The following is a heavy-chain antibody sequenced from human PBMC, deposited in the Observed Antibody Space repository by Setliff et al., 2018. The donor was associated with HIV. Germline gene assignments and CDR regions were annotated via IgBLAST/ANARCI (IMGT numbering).Heavy chain of an antibody. CDR1: GGSFSGYY. CDR3: ARDLRGDSVPATAAKSFDI. V-gene: IGHV4-34*01. D-gene: IGHD2-21*02. Sequence: PSETLSLTCAVYGGSFSGYYWSWIRQPPGKGLEWIGEINDSGSTNNNPSPKSRVAMSVDTSKNQFSLKLSSVTAADTAVYYCARDLRGDSVPATAAKSFDIWGQGTLVTVS. CDR2: INDSGST. J-gene: IGHJ3*02.